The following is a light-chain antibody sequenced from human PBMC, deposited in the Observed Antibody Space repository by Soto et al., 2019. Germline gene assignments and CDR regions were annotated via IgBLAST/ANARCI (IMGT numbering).Light chain of an antibody. CDR3: QQYVTSLT. CDR2: DAS. V-gene: IGKV3-20*01. Sequence: EIVLTQSPATLSLSPGERATLSCRASQSVSSYLAWYQQKPGQAPRLLIFDASTRATGIPDRFSGSGSGTDFTLTISRLDPEDFAVYYCQQYVTSLTFGGGTKVDI. CDR1: QSVSSY. J-gene: IGKJ4*01.